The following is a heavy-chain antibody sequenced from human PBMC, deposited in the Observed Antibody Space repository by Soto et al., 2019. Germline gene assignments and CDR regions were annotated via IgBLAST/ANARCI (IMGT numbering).Heavy chain of an antibody. CDR1: GFIFSSYS. CDR3: ARDRDGYNPVDY. D-gene: IGHD1-1*01. CDR2: ISSSGSHA. V-gene: IGHV3-21*01. Sequence: EVQLVESGGGLVKPGGSLRLSCAASGFIFSSYSMNWVHQAPGKGLEWVSCISSSGSHAYYADSVKGRFTISRDNAKESLYLQMNSLRAEDPAVYYCARDRDGYNPVDYWGQGTLVTVSS. J-gene: IGHJ4*02.